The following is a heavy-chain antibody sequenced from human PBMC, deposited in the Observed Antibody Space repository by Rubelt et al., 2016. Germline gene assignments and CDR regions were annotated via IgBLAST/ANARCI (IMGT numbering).Heavy chain of an antibody. CDR2: ISGSGGST. V-gene: IGHV3-23*01. CDR3: AKGRSGWSSMDV. Sequence: AASEFTFSSYAMSWVRQAPGKGLEWVSGISGSGGSTYYPDSVKGRFTISRDNSKNTLYLQMNSLRAEDAAVYYCAKGRSGWSSMDVWGQGTTVIVSS. J-gene: IGHJ6*02. D-gene: IGHD6-19*01. CDR1: EFTFSSYA.